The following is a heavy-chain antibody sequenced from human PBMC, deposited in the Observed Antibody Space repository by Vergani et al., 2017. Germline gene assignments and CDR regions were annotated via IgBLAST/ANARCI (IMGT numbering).Heavy chain of an antibody. Sequence: QVQLQESGPGLVKPSQTLSLTCTVSGGSISSGSYYWSWIRQPAGKGLEWIGRIYTSGSTNYNPSLKSRVTISVDTSKNQFSLKLSSVTAADTAVYYCASLMVRGVTRWFDPWGQGTLVTVSS. CDR2: IYTSGST. CDR3: ASLMVRGVTRWFDP. CDR1: GGSISSGSYY. J-gene: IGHJ5*02. D-gene: IGHD3-10*01. V-gene: IGHV4-61*02.